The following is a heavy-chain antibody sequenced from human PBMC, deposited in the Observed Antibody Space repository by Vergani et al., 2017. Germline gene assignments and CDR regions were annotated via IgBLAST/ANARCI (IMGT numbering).Heavy chain of an antibody. D-gene: IGHD2-2*01. V-gene: IGHV3-21*01. CDR1: GFTFSSYS. J-gene: IGHJ4*02. Sequence: EVQLVESGGGLVKPGGSLRLSCAASGFTFSSYSMNWVRQAPGKGLEWVSSISSSSSYIYYADSVKGRFTISRDNAKNSLYLQMNSLRAEDTAVYYCARDNGCSSTSCHKLFDYWGQGTLVTVSS. CDR2: ISSSSSYI. CDR3: ARDNGCSSTSCHKLFDY.